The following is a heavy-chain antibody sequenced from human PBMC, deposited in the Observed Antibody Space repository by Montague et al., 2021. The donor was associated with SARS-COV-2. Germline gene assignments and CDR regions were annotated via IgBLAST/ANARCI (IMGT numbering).Heavy chain of an antibody. CDR3: ASDSSNSRWYI. Sequence: SETLSLTCTASGASINNFYLSWIRQAPGKAPEWIEYISYSGTANYSPYLKSRVTISMDMSKNQFSLEFNSVTAADTAVYYCASDSSNSRWYIWGPGTLVTVSS. V-gene: IGHV4-59*01. CDR2: ISYSGTA. D-gene: IGHD6-13*01. CDR1: GASINNFY. J-gene: IGHJ4*02.